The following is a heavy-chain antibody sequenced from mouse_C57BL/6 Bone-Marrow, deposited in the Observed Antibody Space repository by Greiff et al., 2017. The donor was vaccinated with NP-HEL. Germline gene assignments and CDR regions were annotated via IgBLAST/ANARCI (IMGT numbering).Heavy chain of an antibody. CDR1: GFTFSDFY. Sequence: EVNLVESGGGLVQSGRSLRLSCATSGFTFSDFYMEWVRQAPGKGLEWIAASRNKANDYTTEYSASVKGRFIVSRDTSQSILYLQMNALRAEDTAIYYCARDAYRGYFDVWGTGTTVTVSS. CDR2: SRNKANDYTT. J-gene: IGHJ1*03. V-gene: IGHV7-1*01. CDR3: ARDAYRGYFDV.